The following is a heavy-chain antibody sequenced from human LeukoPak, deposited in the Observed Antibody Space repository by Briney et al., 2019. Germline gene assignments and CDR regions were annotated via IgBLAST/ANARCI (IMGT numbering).Heavy chain of an antibody. V-gene: IGHV3-33*01. J-gene: IGHJ4*02. D-gene: IGHD5-18*01. CDR2: IWYDGSNK. CDR3: ARGRDSYGYVYFDY. CDR1: GFTFSSYG. Sequence: GGSLRLSCAASGFTFSSYGMHWVRQAPGKGLEWVAVIWYDGSNKYYADSVKGRFTISRDNSKNTLYLQMNSLRAEDTAVYYCARGRDSYGYVYFDYWGQGTLVTVSS.